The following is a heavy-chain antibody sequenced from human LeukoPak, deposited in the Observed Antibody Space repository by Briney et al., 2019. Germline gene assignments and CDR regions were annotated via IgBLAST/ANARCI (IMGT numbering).Heavy chain of an antibody. V-gene: IGHV4-34*01. CDR2: MNDGGTI. D-gene: IGHD1-7*01. Sequence: SETLPLTRAVYGGSFNIYYWSWIRQSPEKGLEWIGEMNDGGTINYNPSLLSRVTISLDRSKNQFSLKLTSVTTADMAVYYCARRWNYGRNYYIDVWGNGATVSVSS. CDR3: ARRWNYGRNYYIDV. J-gene: IGHJ6*03. CDR1: GGSFNIYY.